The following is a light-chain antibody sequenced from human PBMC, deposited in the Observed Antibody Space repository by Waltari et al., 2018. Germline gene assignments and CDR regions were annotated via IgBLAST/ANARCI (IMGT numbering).Light chain of an antibody. Sequence: ALTQPPFASGVPGTSVTLPCPGNHRDHGDYKHVPWLQNPPSKAPKLVSYEVNKRPSGFPDRFSGSKSGNTASLTVSGLQAEDETDYYCSSYAGSNDLGYVFGTGTKVTVL. CDR1: HRDHGDYKH. CDR2: EVN. V-gene: IGLV2-8*01. J-gene: IGLJ1*01. CDR3: SSYAGSNDLGYV.